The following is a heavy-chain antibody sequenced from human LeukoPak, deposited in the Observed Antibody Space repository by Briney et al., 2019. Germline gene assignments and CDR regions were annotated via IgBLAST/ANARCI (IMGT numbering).Heavy chain of an antibody. CDR1: GFTFSSYG. V-gene: IGHV3-33*01. D-gene: IGHD2-2*01. J-gene: IGHJ4*02. Sequence: GGSLRLSCAASGFTFSSYGMHWVRQAPGRGLEWVAVIWYDGSNKYYADSVKGRFTISRDNAKNSLYLQMNSLRAEDTAVYYCARSTPIIYHDYWGQGTLVTVSS. CDR3: ARSTPIIYHDY. CDR2: IWYDGSNK.